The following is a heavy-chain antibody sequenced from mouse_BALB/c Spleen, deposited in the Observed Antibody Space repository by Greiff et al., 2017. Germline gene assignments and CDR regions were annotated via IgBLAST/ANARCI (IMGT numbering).Heavy chain of an antibody. CDR2: ISDGGSYT. Sequence: EVQGVESGGGLVKPGGSLKLSCAASGFTFSDYYMYWVRQTPEKRLEWVATISDGGSYTYYPDSVKGRFTISRDNAKNNLYLQMSSLKSEDTAMYYCARSLTGTREAWFAYWGQGTLVTVSA. V-gene: IGHV5-4*02. CDR1: GFTFSDYY. D-gene: IGHD4-1*01. CDR3: ARSLTGTREAWFAY. J-gene: IGHJ3*01.